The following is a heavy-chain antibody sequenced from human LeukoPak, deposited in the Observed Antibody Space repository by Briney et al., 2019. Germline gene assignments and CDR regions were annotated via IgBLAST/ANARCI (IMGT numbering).Heavy chain of an antibody. CDR2: IYHSGST. J-gene: IGHJ4*02. CDR1: GGSTSSSNW. CDR3: ATKYYYDSSGYYYFDY. Sequence: SGTLSLTCAVSGGSTSSSNWWSWVRQPPGKGLEWIGEIYHSGSTNYNPSLKSRVTISVDKSKNQFSLKLSSVTAADTAVYYCATKYYYDSSGYYYFDYWGQGTLVTVSS. D-gene: IGHD3-22*01. V-gene: IGHV4-4*02.